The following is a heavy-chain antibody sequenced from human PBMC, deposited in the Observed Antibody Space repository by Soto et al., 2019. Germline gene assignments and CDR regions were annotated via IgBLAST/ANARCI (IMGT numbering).Heavy chain of an antibody. CDR1: GGSISSGDYY. D-gene: IGHD2-2*01. CDR2: IYYSGST. V-gene: IGHV4-30-4*01. CDR3: ARVKRCSSTSCPTSENWFDP. J-gene: IGHJ5*02. Sequence: SETLSLTCTVSGGSISSGDYYWSWIRQPPGKGLEWIGYIYYSGSTYYNPSLKSRVTISVDTSKNQFSLKLSSVTAADTAVYYCARVKRCSSTSCPTSENWFDPWGQGTLVTVSS.